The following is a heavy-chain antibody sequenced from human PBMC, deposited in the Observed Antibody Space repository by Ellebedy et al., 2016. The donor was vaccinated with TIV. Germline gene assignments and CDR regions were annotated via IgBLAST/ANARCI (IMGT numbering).Heavy chain of an antibody. CDR3: ARGEWGTLVRSFDF. V-gene: IGHV4-59*01. D-gene: IGHD3-10*01. J-gene: IGHJ4*02. CDR1: GDSISNYY. CDR2: IFDIDKT. Sequence: SETLSLXXTVSGDSISNYYWNWIRQPPGKGLEWIGYIFDIDKTNYNPSLKNRVTMSADTSKNQLSLTVNSVTAADTAVYYCARGEWGTLVRSFDFWGRGTPVTVSS.